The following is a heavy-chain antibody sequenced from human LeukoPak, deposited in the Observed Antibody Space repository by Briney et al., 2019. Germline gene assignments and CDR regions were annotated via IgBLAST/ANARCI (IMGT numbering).Heavy chain of an antibody. V-gene: IGHV3-30-3*01. CDR3: ARDATAIGYCSSTSSYTLPQH. CDR2: ISYDGINK. Sequence: GGSLRLSCAASGFTFSSYAMHWVRQAPGKGLEWLAVISYDGINKYYADSVKGRFTISRHNSKNTLYLQMNSLRAEDTAVYYCARDATAIGYCSSTSSYTLPQHWGQGTLVTVSS. D-gene: IGHD2-2*02. CDR1: GFTFSSYA. J-gene: IGHJ1*01.